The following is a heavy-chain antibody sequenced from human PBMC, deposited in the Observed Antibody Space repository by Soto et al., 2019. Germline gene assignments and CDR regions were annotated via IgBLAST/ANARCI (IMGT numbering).Heavy chain of an antibody. J-gene: IGHJ4*02. D-gene: IGHD4-17*01. Sequence: EVQLVESGGGLVQPGGSLRLSCAASGFTFNSYWIHWVRQAPGKGLVWVSRINRDGSTTSYADSVKGRFTISRDNAKNTVYLQMNSLRAEDTAVYYCARVAYGDWGDFDSWGQGTLVTVSS. CDR2: INRDGSTT. V-gene: IGHV3-74*01. CDR1: GFTFNSYW. CDR3: ARVAYGDWGDFDS.